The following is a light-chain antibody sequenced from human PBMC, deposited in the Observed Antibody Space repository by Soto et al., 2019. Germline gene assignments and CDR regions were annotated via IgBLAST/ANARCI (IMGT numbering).Light chain of an antibody. CDR3: QQYYNWPQYT. CDR1: QGVSRK. CDR2: GAS. Sequence: DIVMTQSPATLSVAPGERVTFSCRASQGVSRKLAWYQHKPGQAPRLLISGASTGATGIPPRFSGSGSGAEFTLTISSLQSEDFTIYYCQQYYNWPQYTFGQGTRLEIK. J-gene: IGKJ5*01. V-gene: IGKV3-15*01.